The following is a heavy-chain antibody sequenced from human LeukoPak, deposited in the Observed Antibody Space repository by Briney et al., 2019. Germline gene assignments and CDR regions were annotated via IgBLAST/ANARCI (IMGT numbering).Heavy chain of an antibody. CDR1: GGSLSSYY. Sequence: SETLSLTCTVSGGSLSSYYWSWIRQPPGKGLEWIGYIYYSGSTNYNPSLKSRATISVDTSKNQFSLKLSSVTAADTAVYYCARAGGSYADFDYWGQGTLVTVSS. CDR3: ARAGGSYADFDY. CDR2: IYYSGST. V-gene: IGHV4-59*01. J-gene: IGHJ4*02. D-gene: IGHD1-26*01.